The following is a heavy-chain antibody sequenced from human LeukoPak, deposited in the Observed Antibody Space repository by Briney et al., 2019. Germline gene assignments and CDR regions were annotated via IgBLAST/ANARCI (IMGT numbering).Heavy chain of an antibody. CDR2: INQSGST. D-gene: IGHD3-22*01. J-gene: IGHJ4*02. CDR3: ARGPPDDSSGYCPLGY. V-gene: IGHV4-34*01. Sequence: KPSETLSLTCAVYGGSFSGYYWSWIRQPPGKGLEWIGEINQSGSTNYNPSLKSRVTISVDTSKNQFSLKLSSVTAADTAVYYCARGPPDDSSGYCPLGYWGQGTLATVSS. CDR1: GGSFSGYY.